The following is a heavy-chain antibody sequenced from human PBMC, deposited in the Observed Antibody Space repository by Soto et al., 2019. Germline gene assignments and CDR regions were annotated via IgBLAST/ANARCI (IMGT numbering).Heavy chain of an antibody. D-gene: IGHD6-6*01. CDR3: ARAVSDSSIAARREEYYFDY. J-gene: IGHJ4*02. V-gene: IGHV1-3*01. Sequence: ASVKVSCKASGYTFTSYAMHWVRQAPGQRLEWMGWINAGNGNTKYSQKFQGRVTITRDTSASTAYMELSSLRSEDTAVYYCARAVSDSSIAARREEYYFDYWGQGTLVTVSS. CDR1: GYTFTSYA. CDR2: INAGNGNT.